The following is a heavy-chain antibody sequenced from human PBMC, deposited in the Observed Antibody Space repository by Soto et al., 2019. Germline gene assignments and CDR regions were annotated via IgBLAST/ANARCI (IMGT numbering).Heavy chain of an antibody. D-gene: IGHD3-3*01. J-gene: IGHJ3*02. CDR1: GYSFTTYW. V-gene: IGHV5-51*01. CDR3: ARPHYTQDVWYHTYDI. Sequence: GESLKISCKASGYSFTTYWIAWVRQMPGKGLEWMGIINPGDSDIRYSPSFQGQVTISADKSINTAFLQWRSLKASDTAMYYCARPHYTQDVWYHTYDIWGQGTMVTVSS. CDR2: INPGDSDI.